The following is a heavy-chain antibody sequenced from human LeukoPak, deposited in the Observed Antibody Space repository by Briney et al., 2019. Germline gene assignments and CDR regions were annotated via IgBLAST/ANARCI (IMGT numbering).Heavy chain of an antibody. J-gene: IGHJ4*02. CDR3: ARDGNYDILTGYL. CDR1: GGSISSSSYY. Sequence: PSETLSLTCTVPGGSISSSSYYWGWIRQPPGKGLEWIGSIYHSGSTYYNPSLKSRVTISVDTSKNQFSLKLSSVTAADTAVYYCARDGNYDILTGYLWGQGTLVTVSS. CDR2: IYHSGST. V-gene: IGHV4-39*07. D-gene: IGHD3-9*01.